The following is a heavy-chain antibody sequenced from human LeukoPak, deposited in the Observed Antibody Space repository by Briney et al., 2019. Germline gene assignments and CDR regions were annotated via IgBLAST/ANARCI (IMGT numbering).Heavy chain of an antibody. CDR2: IIPIFGTA. CDR3: ARVKDGSYYFDY. J-gene: IGHJ4*02. V-gene: IGHV1-69*06. CDR1: GGTFSSHA. D-gene: IGHD2-15*01. Sequence: GASVKVSCKASGGTFSSHAISWVRQAPGQGLEWMGGIIPIFGTANYAQKFQGRVTITADKSTSTAYMELSSLRSEDTAVYYCARVKDGSYYFDYWGQGTLVTVSS.